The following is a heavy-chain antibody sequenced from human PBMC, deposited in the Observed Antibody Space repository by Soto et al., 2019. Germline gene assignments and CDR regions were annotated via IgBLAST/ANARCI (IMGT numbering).Heavy chain of an antibody. CDR3: ARTGGDWDPSYYYYMDV. CDR2: INAGNGNT. CDR1: GYTFTSYA. V-gene: IGHV1-3*01. J-gene: IGHJ6*03. D-gene: IGHD1-26*01. Sequence: QVQLVQSGAEVKKPGASVKVSCKASGYTFTSYAMHWVRQAPGQRLEWMGWINAGNGNTKYSQKFQGRVTITRDTSASTAYMELSSLRSEDTAVYYCARTGGDWDPSYYYYMDVWGKGTTVTVSS.